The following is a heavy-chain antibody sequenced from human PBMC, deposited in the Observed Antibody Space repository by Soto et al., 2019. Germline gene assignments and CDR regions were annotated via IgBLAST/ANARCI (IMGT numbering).Heavy chain of an antibody. CDR1: GFTFSSYA. CDR2: ISGSGGST. J-gene: IGHJ4*02. D-gene: IGHD3-9*01. Sequence: GGSLRLSCAASGFTFSSYAMSWVRQAPGKGLEWVSAISGSGGSTYYADSVKGRFTISRDNSKNTLCLQMNSLRAEDTAVYYCAKDPNYDILTGYNYWGQGTLVTVSS. V-gene: IGHV3-23*01. CDR3: AKDPNYDILTGYNY.